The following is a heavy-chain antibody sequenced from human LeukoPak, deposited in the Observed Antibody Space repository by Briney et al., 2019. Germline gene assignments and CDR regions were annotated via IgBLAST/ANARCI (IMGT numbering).Heavy chain of an antibody. Sequence: ASVKVSCKASGYTFTSCDINWVRQATGQGLEWMGWMNPNSGNTGYAQKFQGRVTITRNTSISTAYMELSSLRSEDTAVYYCARGNTVRSPLWFGELLSYYYYMDVWGKGTTVTVSS. CDR2: MNPNSGNT. CDR1: GYTFTSCD. CDR3: ARGNTVRSPLWFGELLSYYYYMDV. D-gene: IGHD3-10*01. J-gene: IGHJ6*03. V-gene: IGHV1-8*03.